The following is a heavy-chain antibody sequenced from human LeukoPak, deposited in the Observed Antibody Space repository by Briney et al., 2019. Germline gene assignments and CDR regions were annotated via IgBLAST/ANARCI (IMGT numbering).Heavy chain of an antibody. D-gene: IGHD3-10*01. V-gene: IGHV3-23*01. CDR1: GFTFSSYA. Sequence: GGSLRLSCAASGFTFSSYAMSWVRQAPGKGLEWVSAISGSGGSTYYADSVKGRVTISRDNSKNTLYLQMNSLRAEDTAVYYCAKDEVVRGVIIVGGFDYWGQGTLVTVSS. CDR3: AKDEVVRGVIIVGGFDY. CDR2: ISGSGGST. J-gene: IGHJ4*02.